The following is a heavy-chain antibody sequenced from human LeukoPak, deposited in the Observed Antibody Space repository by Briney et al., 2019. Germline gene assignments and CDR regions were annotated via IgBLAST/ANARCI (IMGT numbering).Heavy chain of an antibody. CDR2: ISPTGSTT. Sequence: GGSLRLSCAASGFTFSSYAMSWVRQAPGKGLEWVSRISPTGSTTSYADSVKGRFTVFRDNAKNTLYLQVNNLRAEDTAVYYCARGPNSNWSGLDFWGQGTLLTVSS. J-gene: IGHJ4*02. CDR3: ARGPNSNWSGLDF. CDR1: GFTFSSYA. D-gene: IGHD6-6*01. V-gene: IGHV3-74*01.